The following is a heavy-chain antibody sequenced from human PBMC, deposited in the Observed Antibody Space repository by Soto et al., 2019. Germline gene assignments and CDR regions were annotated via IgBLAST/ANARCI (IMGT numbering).Heavy chain of an antibody. CDR2: IDPSDSYT. J-gene: IGHJ6*02. CDR3: TTRRVVATIGGYYHYYGMAV. CDR1: GYSFTSYW. V-gene: IGHV5-10-1*01. Sequence: PGESLKISCKGSGYSFTSYWISWVRQMPGKGLEWMGRIDPSDSYTNYSPSFQGHVTISADKSISTAYLQWSSLKASDTAMYYCTTRRVVATIGGYYHYYGMAVWGQGTTVTVSS. D-gene: IGHD5-12*01.